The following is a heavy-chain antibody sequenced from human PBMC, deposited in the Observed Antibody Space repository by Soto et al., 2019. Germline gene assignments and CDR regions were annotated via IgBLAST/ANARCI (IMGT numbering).Heavy chain of an antibody. D-gene: IGHD2-15*01. Sequence: QVHLVQSGAEVKKPGASVRVSCKASGYSFTGNSMHWVRQAPGQGLEWMGWINPNNGGTNYAQRLRGWGAMPRCTSVSTAYMDLNRLPADDTAVYYCGIQRSGVGYWCQGPLVTVSS. J-gene: IGHJ4*02. V-gene: IGHV1-2*04. CDR1: GYSFTGNS. CDR2: INPNNGGT. CDR3: GIQRSGVGY.